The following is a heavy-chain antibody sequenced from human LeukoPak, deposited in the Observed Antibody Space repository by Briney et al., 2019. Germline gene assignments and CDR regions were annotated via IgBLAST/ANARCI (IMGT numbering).Heavy chain of an antibody. CDR2: INSSSTYI. CDR3: ARGDRHGVYFHY. CDR1: GFTFSTYS. J-gene: IGHJ4*02. Sequence: PGGSLRLSCAASGFTFSTYSMNWVRQAPGQGLEWVSVINSSSTYIYYSDSVRGRFTISRDNAKNSLYLQMNSLRAEDTAVYYRARGDRHGVYFHYWGQGALLPVSS. V-gene: IGHV3-21*01. D-gene: IGHD5-24*01.